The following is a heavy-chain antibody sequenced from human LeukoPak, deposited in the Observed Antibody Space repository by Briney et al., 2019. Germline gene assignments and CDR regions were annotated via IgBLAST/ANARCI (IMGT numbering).Heavy chain of an antibody. CDR3: ARGKNYYDSSGYYYYYMDV. V-gene: IGHV4-34*01. J-gene: IGHJ6*03. CDR2: INHSGST. D-gene: IGHD3-22*01. CDR1: GGSFSGYY. Sequence: SETLSHTCAVYGGSFSGYYWSWIRQPPGKGLEWIGEINHSGSTNYNPSLKSRVTISVDTSKNQFSLKLSSVTAADTAVYYCARGKNYYDSSGYYYYYMDVWGKGTTVTVSS.